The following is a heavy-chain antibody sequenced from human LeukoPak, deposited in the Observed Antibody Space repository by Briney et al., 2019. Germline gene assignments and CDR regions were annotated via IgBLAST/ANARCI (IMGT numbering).Heavy chain of an antibody. D-gene: IGHD5-18*01. Sequence: GGSLRLSCAASGFTFSSYAMSWVRQAPGKGLEWVSAISGSGGSTYYADSVKGRFTISRDNSKNTLYLQMNSLRAEDTAVYYCAKADTAMVMARPSFDYWGQGTLVTVSS. J-gene: IGHJ4*02. CDR3: AKADTAMVMARPSFDY. V-gene: IGHV3-23*01. CDR1: GFTFSSYA. CDR2: ISGSGGST.